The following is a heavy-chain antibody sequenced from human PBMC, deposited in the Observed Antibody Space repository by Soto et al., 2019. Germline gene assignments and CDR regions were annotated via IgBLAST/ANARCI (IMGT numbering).Heavy chain of an antibody. J-gene: IGHJ4*02. Sequence: QVQLQESGPGLVKPSQTLSLTCTVSGGSISSGGHYWSWIRQHPGKGLEWIGYIYYSGSTYYNPSLKSRVTISIDQFKNPFSLELSSVTAAESGVYSCARHGGFVVVNAIPCYFDYWGQGTLVTVSS. V-gene: IGHV4-31*03. CDR3: ARHGGFVVVNAIPCYFDY. CDR2: IYYSGST. CDR1: GGSISSGGHY. D-gene: IGHD2-21*01.